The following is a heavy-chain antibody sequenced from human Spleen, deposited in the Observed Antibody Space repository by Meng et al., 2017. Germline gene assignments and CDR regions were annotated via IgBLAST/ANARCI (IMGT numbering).Heavy chain of an antibody. J-gene: IGHJ4*02. CDR2: MSGSGDIT. V-gene: IGHV3-23*01. CDR3: AKDYYYYDSSGYHNHDY. D-gene: IGHD3-22*01. CDR1: GFTLSTYA. Sequence: GESLKISCAASGFTLSTYAMSWVRQAPGKGLEWVSGMSGSGDITYHADSVKGRFTVSRDNSKNTLYLQMNSLRAEDTAVYYCAKDYYYYDSSGYHNHDYWGQGTLVTVSS.